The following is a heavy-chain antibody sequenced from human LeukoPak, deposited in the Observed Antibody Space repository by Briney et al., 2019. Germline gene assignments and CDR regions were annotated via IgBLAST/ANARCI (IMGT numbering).Heavy chain of an antibody. CDR1: GGTFSSYA. D-gene: IGHD1-26*01. Sequence: ASVKVSCKASGGTFSSYAISWVRQAPGQGLEWMGIINPSGGSTSYAQKFQGRVTMTRDTSTSTVYMELSSLRSEDTAVYYCASDAASGSPPDYWGQGTLVTVSS. CDR2: INPSGGST. V-gene: IGHV1-46*01. CDR3: ASDAASGSPPDY. J-gene: IGHJ4*02.